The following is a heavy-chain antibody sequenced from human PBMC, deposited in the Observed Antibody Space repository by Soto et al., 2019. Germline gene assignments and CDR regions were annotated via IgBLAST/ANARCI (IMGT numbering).Heavy chain of an antibody. J-gene: IGHJ6*03. D-gene: IGHD3-10*01. CDR3: AKSRNYYGSGSYYSYYMDV. Sequence: HPGGSLRLSCAASGFTFSSYAMSWVRQAPGKGLEWVSAISGNGGSTYYADSVKGRFTISRDNSKNTLYLQMNSLRAEDTAVYYCAKSRNYYGSGSYYSYYMDVWGKGTTVTVSS. CDR2: ISGNGGST. V-gene: IGHV3-23*01. CDR1: GFTFSSYA.